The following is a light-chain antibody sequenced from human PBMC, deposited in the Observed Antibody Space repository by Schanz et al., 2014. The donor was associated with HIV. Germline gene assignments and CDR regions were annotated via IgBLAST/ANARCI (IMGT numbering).Light chain of an antibody. Sequence: EIVLTQSPATLSLSPGERATLSCRASQSVSNYLAWYQQKPGQAPRLLIYGASTRVTGIPARFSGSGSGTEFTLTISSLQPDDFATYYCQQCDSYPYTFGQGTKLDIK. CDR2: GAS. V-gene: IGKV3-11*01. J-gene: IGKJ2*01. CDR3: QQCDSYPYT. CDR1: QSVSNY.